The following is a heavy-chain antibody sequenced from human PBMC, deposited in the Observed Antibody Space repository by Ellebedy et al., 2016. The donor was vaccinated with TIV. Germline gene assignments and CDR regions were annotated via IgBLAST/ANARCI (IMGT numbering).Heavy chain of an antibody. CDR3: ARDGGGVGLRFPY. CDR1: GFTVSNNY. V-gene: IGHV3-53*01. J-gene: IGHJ4*02. Sequence: GGSLRLXCAASGFTVSNNYMNWVRQAPGKGLEWVSLIYSGGSTYYGDSVKGRFTISRDISQNTVYLQMNSLRAEDTAVYYCARDGGGVGLRFPYWGQGTLVTVSS. CDR2: IYSGGST. D-gene: IGHD5-12*01.